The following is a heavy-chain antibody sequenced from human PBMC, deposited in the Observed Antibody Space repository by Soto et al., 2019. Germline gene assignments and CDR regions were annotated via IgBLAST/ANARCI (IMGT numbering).Heavy chain of an antibody. CDR2: IDPSDSYT. D-gene: IGHD2-2*02. Sequence: GESVKISGKGSGYSFTSYWISWVRQMPWKGLEWMGRIDPSDSYTNYSPSFQGHVTISADKSISTAYLQWSSLKASDTAMYYCAIVVVPAPITGWDYYYYGMDVWGQGTTVTVSS. J-gene: IGHJ6*02. V-gene: IGHV5-10-1*01. CDR1: GYSFTSYW. CDR3: AIVVVPAPITGWDYYYYGMDV.